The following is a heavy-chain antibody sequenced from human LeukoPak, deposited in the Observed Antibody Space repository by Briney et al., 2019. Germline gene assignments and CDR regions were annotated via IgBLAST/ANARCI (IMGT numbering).Heavy chain of an antibody. CDR1: SGSISSSSYY. D-gene: IGHD3-22*01. J-gene: IGHJ4*02. V-gene: IGHV4-39*01. CDR2: IYYSGST. CDR3: ARGDEDYYDSSGYYLGY. Sequence: SETLSLTCTVSSGSISSSSYYWGWIRQPPGKGLEWIGSIYYSGSTYYNPSLRSRVTISVDTSKNQFSLKLSSVTAADTAVYYCARGDEDYYDSSGYYLGYWGQGTLVTVSS.